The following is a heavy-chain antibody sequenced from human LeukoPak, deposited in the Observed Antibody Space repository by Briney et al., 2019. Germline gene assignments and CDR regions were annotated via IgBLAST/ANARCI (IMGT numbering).Heavy chain of an antibody. CDR2: MNPNSGGS. CDR1: GYXLTGYY. D-gene: IGHD2-15*01. Sequence: ASVKDSCRPSGYXLTGYYIHWVREASGQGLEWRACMNPNSGGSNYAQKFQGRVTMTRDTSIGTAYMGLSRLRSDKTPVCFCATRVVAGNPYYCDHGGQGTLVTVPS. CDR3: ATRVVAGNPYYCDH. J-gene: IGHJ4*02. V-gene: IGHV1-2*02.